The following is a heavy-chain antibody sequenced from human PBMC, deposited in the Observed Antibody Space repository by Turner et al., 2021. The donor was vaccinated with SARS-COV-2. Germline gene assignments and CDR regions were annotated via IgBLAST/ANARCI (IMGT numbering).Heavy chain of an antibody. CDR1: GDKFSTNG. V-gene: IGHV1-69*01. J-gene: IGHJ4*02. D-gene: IGHD4-4*01. CDR3: AREGYSGHFDH. Sequence: QVHLVQSGAEVKTPGSAVWFPCKVSGDKFSTNGISWVLQAPGKGLEWMGGVVPIFGKSNYAQKFQGRVTITADELTTTAYMELSRLTSADTAVYFCAREGYSGHFDHWGQGTLVTVSS. CDR2: VVPIFGKS.